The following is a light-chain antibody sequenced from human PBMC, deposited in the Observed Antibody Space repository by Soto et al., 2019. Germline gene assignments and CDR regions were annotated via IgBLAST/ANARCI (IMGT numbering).Light chain of an antibody. CDR1: ENIGKY. V-gene: IGKV1-33*01. CDR3: QHYNSYSEA. CDR2: DVS. J-gene: IGKJ1*01. Sequence: DIQMTQSPSSLSASVGDRVTITCQANENIGKYLNWYQQKPGKPPKLLIYDVSNLKTGVPSRFSGSGSGTEFTLTISSLQPDDFATYYCQHYNSYSEAFGQGTKVELK.